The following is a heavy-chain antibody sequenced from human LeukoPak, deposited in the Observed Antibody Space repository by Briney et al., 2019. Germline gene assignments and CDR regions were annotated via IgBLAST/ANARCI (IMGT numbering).Heavy chain of an antibody. CDR2: INPNSGDT. CDR1: GYTFSGYY. J-gene: IGHJ6*02. Sequence: ASVKVSCKASGYTFSGYYMHWVRQAPGQGLEWMGWINPNSGDTNYAQKFQGRVSMTRDTSINTAYMELSRLRSDDTFVYYCARTLPNYYYGMDVWGQGTTVTVSS. V-gene: IGHV1-2*02. D-gene: IGHD1-26*01. CDR3: ARTLPNYYYGMDV.